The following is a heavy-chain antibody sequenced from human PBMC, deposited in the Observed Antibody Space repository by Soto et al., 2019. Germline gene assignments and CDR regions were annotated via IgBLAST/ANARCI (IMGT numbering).Heavy chain of an antibody. CDR3: ARAEITMIRGVIIIDGFEM. V-gene: IGHV1-18*01. CDR2: ISAYNGKT. D-gene: IGHD3-10*01. Sequence: QVQLVQSGPEVQKPGASVNVSCKASGYTFTNYGITWVRQAPGQGLEWMGWISAYNGKTNYAQKLQGRVSMTTDTSTSTAYMELRSLRSVDTAVYYCARAEITMIRGVIIIDGFEMWGQGTVVTVS. CDR1: GYTFTNYG. J-gene: IGHJ3*02.